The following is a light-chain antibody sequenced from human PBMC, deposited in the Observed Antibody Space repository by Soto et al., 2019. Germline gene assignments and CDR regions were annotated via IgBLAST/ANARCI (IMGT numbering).Light chain of an antibody. J-gene: IGLJ1*01. CDR2: EVS. CDR1: SSDVGAYNR. CDR3: LSYTTSSSYV. Sequence: QSALIQPASVSGSPGQSITISCTGTSSDVGAYNRVSWYQQHSGKAPKLMIYEVSNRPSGVSNRFSGSKSGNTASLTISGLQAEDEADYYCLSYTTSSSYVFGTGTKLTVL. V-gene: IGLV2-14*01.